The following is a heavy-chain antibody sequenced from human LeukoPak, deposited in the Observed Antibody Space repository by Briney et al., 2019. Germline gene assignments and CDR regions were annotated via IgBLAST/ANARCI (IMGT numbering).Heavy chain of an antibody. CDR1: GFTFSSYA. J-gene: IGHJ4*02. CDR3: APWAPLQTTVTTSDS. Sequence: GGSLRLSCAASGFTFSSYAMSWVRQAPGKGLEWVSAISSSGGSTYYADSVKGRFTISRDNSKNTLYLQMNSLRAEDTAVYYCAPWAPLQTTVTTSDSWGQGTLVTASA. D-gene: IGHD4-17*01. CDR2: ISSSGGST. V-gene: IGHV3-23*01.